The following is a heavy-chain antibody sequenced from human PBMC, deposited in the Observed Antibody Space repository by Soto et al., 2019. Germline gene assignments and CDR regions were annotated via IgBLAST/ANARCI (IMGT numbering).Heavy chain of an antibody. CDR3: AGRPYSSSHSGWFDP. CDR2: IYYSGST. J-gene: IGHJ5*02. V-gene: IGHV4-31*03. D-gene: IGHD6-6*01. Sequence: SETLSLTCTVSGVSISSGGYYWSWIRQHPGKGLEWIGYIYYSGSTYYNPSLKSRVTISVDTSKNQFSLKLSSVTAADTAVYYCAGRPYSSSHSGWFDPWGQGTLVTVSS. CDR1: GVSISSGGYY.